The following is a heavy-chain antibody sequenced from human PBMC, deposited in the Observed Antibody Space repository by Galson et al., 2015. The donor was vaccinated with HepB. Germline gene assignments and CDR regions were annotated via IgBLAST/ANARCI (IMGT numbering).Heavy chain of an antibody. Sequence: SLRLSCAASGFTFSSYAMSWVRQAPGKGLEWVSAISGSGGSTYYADSVKGRFTISRDNSKNTLYLQMNSLRAEDTAVYYCAKVPVHSSRVYYYFDYWGQGTLVTVSS. J-gene: IGHJ4*02. CDR2: ISGSGGST. D-gene: IGHD6-13*01. V-gene: IGHV3-23*01. CDR1: GFTFSSYA. CDR3: AKVPVHSSRVYYYFDY.